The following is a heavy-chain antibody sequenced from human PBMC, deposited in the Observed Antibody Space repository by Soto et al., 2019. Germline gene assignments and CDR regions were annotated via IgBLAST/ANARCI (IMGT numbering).Heavy chain of an antibody. D-gene: IGHD3-22*01. Sequence: LRRDCASAGFGMTTHPIVWGSQAKGKGLEWVSAVSSSGSSIYYADAEKSRFTISRDNAKNSRYLQMNSLSAEDTAVYYCARENYDSSGYFLAYWGQGALVTVSS. CDR2: VSSSGSSI. J-gene: IGHJ4*02. V-gene: IGHV3-21*01. CDR1: GFGMTTHP. CDR3: ARENYDSSGYFLAY.